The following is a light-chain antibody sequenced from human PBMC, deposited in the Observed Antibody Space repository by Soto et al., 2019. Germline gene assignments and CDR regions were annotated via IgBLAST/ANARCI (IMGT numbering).Light chain of an antibody. CDR1: QSVSSSY. Sequence: EIVLTQSPVTLSLSTGERATLSCRASQSVSSSYLAWYQQRPGQAPRLLIYGASNRATGIPDRFSGSGSGTDFTLTISRLEPEDFAVYFCQQYGNSPLTFGGGTKVDIK. CDR3: QQYGNSPLT. J-gene: IGKJ4*01. V-gene: IGKV3-20*01. CDR2: GAS.